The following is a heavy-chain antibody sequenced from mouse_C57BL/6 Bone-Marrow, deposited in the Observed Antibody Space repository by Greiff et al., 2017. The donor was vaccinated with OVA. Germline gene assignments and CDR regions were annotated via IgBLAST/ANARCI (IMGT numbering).Heavy chain of an antibody. CDR3: TRKGVYYGSSYGAWFAY. J-gene: IGHJ3*01. V-gene: IGHV1-5*01. CDR2: IYPGNSDT. CDR1: GYTFTSYW. Sequence: EVQLQQSGTVLARPGASVKMSCKTSGYTFTSYWMHWVKQRPGQGLEWIGAIYPGNSDTSYNQKFKGKAKLTAVTSASTAYMELSSLTIEDSAVDYWTRKGVYYGSSYGAWFAYWGQGTVVTVSA. D-gene: IGHD1-1*01.